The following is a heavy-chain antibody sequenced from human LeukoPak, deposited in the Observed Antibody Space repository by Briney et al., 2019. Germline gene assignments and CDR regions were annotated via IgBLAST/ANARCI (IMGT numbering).Heavy chain of an antibody. J-gene: IGHJ4*02. Sequence: SETLSLTCTVSGGSISSSSYYWGWIRQPPGKGLEWIGSIYYSGSTYYNPSLKSRVTISVDTSKNQFSLKLSSVTAADTAVYYCARAGGGYGDYFDYWGQGTLVTVSS. D-gene: IGHD5-12*01. V-gene: IGHV4-39*07. CDR3: ARAGGGYGDYFDY. CDR1: GGSISSSSYY. CDR2: IYYSGST.